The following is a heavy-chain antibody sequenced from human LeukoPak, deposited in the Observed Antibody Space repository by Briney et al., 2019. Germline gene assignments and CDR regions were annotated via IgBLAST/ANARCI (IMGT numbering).Heavy chain of an antibody. J-gene: IGHJ6*03. CDR3: ARVYCSSTSCPDYYYYMDV. CDR1: GGSISSGGYY. V-gene: IGHV4-61*02. Sequence: PSETLSLTCTVSGGSISSGGYYWSWIRQPAGKGLEWIGRIYTSGSTNYNPSLKSRVTMSVDTSKNQFSLKLSSVTAADTAVYYCARVYCSSTSCPDYYYYMDVWGKGTTVTVSS. CDR2: IYTSGST. D-gene: IGHD2-2*01.